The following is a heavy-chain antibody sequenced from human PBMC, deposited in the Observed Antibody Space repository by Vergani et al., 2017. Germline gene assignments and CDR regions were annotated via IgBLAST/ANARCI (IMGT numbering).Heavy chain of an antibody. CDR1: GGTFSSYA. CDR3: ARVNDFWSGYYSGVYYYYYMDV. J-gene: IGHJ6*03. Sequence: QVQMVQSGAAVKKPVSSVKVSCKASGGTFSSYAISWVRQAPGQGLEWMGGIIPIFGTANYAQKFQGRVTITADESTSTAYMELSSLRSEDTAVYYCARVNDFWSGYYSGVYYYYYMDVWGKGTTVTVSS. V-gene: IGHV1-69*01. CDR2: IIPIFGTA. D-gene: IGHD3-3*01.